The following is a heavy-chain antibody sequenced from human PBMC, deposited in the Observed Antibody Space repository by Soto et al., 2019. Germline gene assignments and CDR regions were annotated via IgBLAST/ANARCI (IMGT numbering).Heavy chain of an antibody. CDR3: ARERNHVYIVAIGAFDI. CDR1: GGTFSSYA. J-gene: IGHJ3*02. Sequence: QVQLVQSGAEVKKPGSSVKVSCKASGGTFSSYAISWVRQAPGQGLEWMGGIIPIFGTANYAQMFQGRVTITADESTSTAYRELSSLRSEDTAVYYCARERNHVYIVAIGAFDIWGQGTMVTVSS. D-gene: IGHD5-12*01. V-gene: IGHV1-69*12. CDR2: IIPIFGTA.